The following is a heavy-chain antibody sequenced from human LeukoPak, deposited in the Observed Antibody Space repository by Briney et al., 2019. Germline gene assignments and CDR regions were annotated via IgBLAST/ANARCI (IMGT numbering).Heavy chain of an antibody. CDR1: GFTFSSYS. V-gene: IGHV3-30*03. CDR3: AGPKGWVSPEDY. CDR2: ISYDGSNK. Sequence: GGSLRLSCAASGFTFSSYSMSWVRQAPGKGLEWVAVISYDGSNKYYADSVKGRFTISRDNSRNTLYLQMNSLRAEGTAVYYCAGPKGWVSPEDYWGQGTLVTVSS. J-gene: IGHJ4*02. D-gene: IGHD1-14*01.